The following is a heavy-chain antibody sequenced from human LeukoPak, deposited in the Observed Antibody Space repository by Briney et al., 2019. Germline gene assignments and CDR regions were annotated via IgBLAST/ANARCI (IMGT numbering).Heavy chain of an antibody. V-gene: IGHV3-53*01. CDR2: IYSGGST. CDR1: GFTVSSNY. J-gene: IGHJ4*02. D-gene: IGHD3-22*01. Sequence: GGPLRLSCAASGFTVSSNYMSWVRQATGKGLEWVSVIYSGGSTYYADSVKGRFTISRDNSKNTLYLQMNSLRAEDTAVYYCAYGDYYDSSGYYSSYWGQGTLVTVSS. CDR3: AYGDYYDSSGYYSSY.